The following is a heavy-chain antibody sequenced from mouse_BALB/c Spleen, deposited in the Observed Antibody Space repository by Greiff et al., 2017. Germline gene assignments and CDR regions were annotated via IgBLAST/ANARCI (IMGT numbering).Heavy chain of an antibody. D-gene: IGHD1-1*01. Sequence: QVQLKESGAELMRPGASVTLSCKASGYTFTDYEMHWVKQTPVHGLEWIGAIDPETGGTAYNQKFKGKATLTADKSSSTAYMELRSLTSEDSAVYYCTRYGSSYDAMDYWGQGTSVTVSS. CDR1: GYTFTDYE. CDR3: TRYGSSYDAMDY. CDR2: IDPETGGT. J-gene: IGHJ4*01. V-gene: IGHV1-15*01.